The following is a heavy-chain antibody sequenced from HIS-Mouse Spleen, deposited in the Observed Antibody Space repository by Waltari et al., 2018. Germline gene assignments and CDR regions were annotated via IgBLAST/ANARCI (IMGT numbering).Heavy chain of an antibody. J-gene: IGHJ3*02. V-gene: IGHV4-4*07. CDR1: GGSISSYY. CDR2: IYTSGST. D-gene: IGHD3-3*01. CDR3: ARDFHDFWSGYYGGDKKHDAFDI. Sequence: VQLQESGPGLVKPSETLSLTCTVSGGSISSYYWSWIRPPAGKGLGWLGRIYTSGSTNYNPSLKSRVTMSVDTSKNQFSLKLSSVTAADTAVYYCARDFHDFWSGYYGGDKKHDAFDIWGQGTMVTVSS.